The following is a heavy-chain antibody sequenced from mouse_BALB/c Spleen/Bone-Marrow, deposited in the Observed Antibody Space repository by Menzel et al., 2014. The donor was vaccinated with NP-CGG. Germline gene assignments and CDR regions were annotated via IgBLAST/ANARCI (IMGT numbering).Heavy chain of an antibody. V-gene: IGHV1-26*01. CDR3: AMGVRLYWYFDV. Sequence: VQLQQSGPELVKPGASVKMSCKASGYIFTDYYMKWVKQSHGESLEWIGDINPINGDTFYNQKFKGKATLTVDRSSNTTYMQLDSLTSEDSAVYYCAMGVRLYWYFDVWGAGTTVTVSS. J-gene: IGHJ1*01. CDR1: GYIFTDYY. CDR2: INPINGDT. D-gene: IGHD2-3*01.